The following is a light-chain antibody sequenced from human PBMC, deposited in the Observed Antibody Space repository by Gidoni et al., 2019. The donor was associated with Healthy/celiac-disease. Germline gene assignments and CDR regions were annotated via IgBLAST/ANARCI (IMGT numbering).Light chain of an antibody. CDR3: QSADSSGTPVV. Sequence: SYELTQPPSVSVFPGQTARITCSGDALPKQYAYWSQQKPGQAPVLVIYKTSERPSGIPERFSGSSSWTTVTLTISGVQAEDEADYYCQSADSSGTPVVFGGGTKLTVL. CDR2: KTS. J-gene: IGLJ2*01. CDR1: ALPKQY. V-gene: IGLV3-25*03.